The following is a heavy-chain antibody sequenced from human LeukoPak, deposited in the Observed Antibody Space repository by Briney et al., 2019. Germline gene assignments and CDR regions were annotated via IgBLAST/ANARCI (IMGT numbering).Heavy chain of an antibody. CDR1: GYTFTSYD. CDR3: AIFASTRRSYMDV. D-gene: IGHD2-15*01. V-gene: IGHV1-8*02. Sequence: ASVKVSCKASGYTFTSYDINWVRQATGQGLEWTGWMNPNSGNTGYAQKFQGRVTMTEDTSTDTAYMELSSLRSEDTAVYYCAIFASTRRSYMDVWGKGTTVTVSS. J-gene: IGHJ6*03. CDR2: MNPNSGNT.